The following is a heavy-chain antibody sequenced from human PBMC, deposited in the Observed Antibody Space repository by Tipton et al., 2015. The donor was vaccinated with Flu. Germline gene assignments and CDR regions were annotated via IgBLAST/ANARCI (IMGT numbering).Heavy chain of an antibody. V-gene: IGHV3-48*02. CDR2: IRSSDNAI. D-gene: IGHD1-1*01. CDR3: VRDHNWAFDY. J-gene: IGHJ4*02. CDR1: GFTFSDYS. Sequence: GSLRLSCAVSGFTFSDYSMNWVRQAPGKGLEWVSYIRSSDNAIYYADSVKGRFTISRDDAKNSLSLQITSLRDEDTALYYCVRDHNWAFDYWGQGTLVTVSS.